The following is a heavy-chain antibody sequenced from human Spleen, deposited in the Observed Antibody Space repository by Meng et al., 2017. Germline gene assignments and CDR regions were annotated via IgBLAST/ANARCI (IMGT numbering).Heavy chain of an antibody. CDR2: IYYSGST. CDR3: ARGAVVTLIFYHAMDV. CDR1: GGSISSYY. J-gene: IGHJ6*01. V-gene: IGHV4-59*08. D-gene: IGHD2-21*02. Sequence: SETLSLTCTVSGGSISSYYWSWIRQPPGKGLEWIGYIYYSGSTNYNPSLKSRVTISADTSKNHFSLKLSSVTAADTAVYYCARGAVVTLIFYHAMDVWGQGTTVTCSS.